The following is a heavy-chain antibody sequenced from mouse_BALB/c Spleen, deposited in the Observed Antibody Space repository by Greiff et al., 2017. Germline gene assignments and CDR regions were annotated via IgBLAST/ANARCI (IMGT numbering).Heavy chain of an antibody. CDR3: ARGGYYGSSAYFDY. J-gene: IGHJ2*01. CDR2: INSNGGST. CDR1: GFTFSSYG. D-gene: IGHD1-1*01. V-gene: IGHV5-6-3*01. Sequence: EVQVVESGGGLVQPGGSLKLSCAASGFTFSSYGMSWVRQTPDKRLELVATINSNGGSTYYPDSVKGRFTISRDNAKNTLYLQMSSLKSEDTAMYYCARGGYYGSSAYFDYWGQGTTLTVSS.